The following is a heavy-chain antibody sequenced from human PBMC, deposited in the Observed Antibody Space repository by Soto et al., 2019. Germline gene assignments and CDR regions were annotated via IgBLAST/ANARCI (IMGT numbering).Heavy chain of an antibody. CDR1: GGTFSSYA. CDR2: IIPIFGTA. V-gene: IGHV1-69*01. J-gene: IGHJ5*02. D-gene: IGHD4-17*01. Sequence: QVQLVQSGAEVQKPGSSVKVSCKASGGTFSSYAISWVRQAPGQGLEWMGGIIPIFGTANYAQKFQGRVTITADESTSTAYMELSSLRSEDTAVYYCARYGDYGPGSNLNNWFDPWGQGTLVTVSS. CDR3: ARYGDYGPGSNLNNWFDP.